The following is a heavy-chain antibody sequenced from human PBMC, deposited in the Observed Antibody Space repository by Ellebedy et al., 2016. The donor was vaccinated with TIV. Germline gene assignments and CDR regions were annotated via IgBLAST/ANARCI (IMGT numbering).Heavy chain of an antibody. CDR1: GGSISSYY. J-gene: IGHJ5*02. V-gene: IGHV4-59*12. CDR3: ARAKARLRYYYGSGSQDGNWFDP. Sequence: SETLSLTCTVSGGSISSYYWSWIRQPPGKGLEWIGYICYSGSTNYNPSLKSRVTISVDTSKNQFSLKLSSVTAADTAMYYCARAKARLRYYYGSGSQDGNWFDPWGQGTLVTVSS. D-gene: IGHD3-10*01. CDR2: ICYSGST.